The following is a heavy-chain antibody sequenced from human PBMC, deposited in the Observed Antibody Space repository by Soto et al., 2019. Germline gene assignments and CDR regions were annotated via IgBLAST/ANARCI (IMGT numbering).Heavy chain of an antibody. D-gene: IGHD3-3*01. CDR2: VYYNGFT. V-gene: IGHV4-39*01. CDR1: GGSITSSNYY. CDR3: ARQDDFWSGSNWFDP. J-gene: IGHJ5*02. Sequence: SETLSLTCTVSGGSITSSNYYWGWIRQPPGKGLQWIGNVYYNGFTYYNPSLKSRVTISVDTSKNHFSLKLTSVTAADTAVYYCARQDDFWSGSNWFDPWGQGTLVTVS.